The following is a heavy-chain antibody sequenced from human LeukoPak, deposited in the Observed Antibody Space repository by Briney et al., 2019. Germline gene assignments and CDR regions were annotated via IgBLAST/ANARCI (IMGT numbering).Heavy chain of an antibody. V-gene: IGHV4-4*02. CDR3: ARGGPQWLGNWFDP. D-gene: IGHD6-19*01. CDR2: IYHSGST. CDR1: GGSISSSNS. Sequence: SGTLSLTCAVSGGSISSSNSWSWVRQPPGKGLEWIGEIYHSGSTNYNPSLKSRVTISVDKSKNQFSLKLSSVTAADTAVYYCARGGPQWLGNWFDPWGQGTLVTVSS. J-gene: IGHJ5*02.